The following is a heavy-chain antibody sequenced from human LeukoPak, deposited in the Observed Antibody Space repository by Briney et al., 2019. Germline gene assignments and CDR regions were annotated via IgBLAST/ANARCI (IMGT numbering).Heavy chain of an antibody. CDR3: ARGGVATFDY. V-gene: IGHV4-59*01. D-gene: IGHD2-8*01. Sequence: PSETLSLTCTVSGGSISSYYWSWIRQPPGKGLEWVAYIHYSGSTTYNPSLKSRVTISVDTSKNQFSLKLSSVTAADTAVYFCARGGVATFDYWGQGTLVTVSS. CDR1: GGSISSYY. CDR2: IHYSGST. J-gene: IGHJ4*02.